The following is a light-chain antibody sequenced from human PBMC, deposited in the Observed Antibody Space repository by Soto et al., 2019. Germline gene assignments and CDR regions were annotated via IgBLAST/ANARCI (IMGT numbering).Light chain of an antibody. V-gene: IGKV3-15*01. Sequence: EIXLTQSPATLSVSPGERVTLSCRASQSVSGDLAWYHHKPGQAPRLLIYDASTRALDTPARFAGSGSGTEFTLTISSLQSEDFAVYFCQQYNNWPITFGQGTRLEIK. J-gene: IGKJ5*01. CDR2: DAS. CDR1: QSVSGD. CDR3: QQYNNWPIT.